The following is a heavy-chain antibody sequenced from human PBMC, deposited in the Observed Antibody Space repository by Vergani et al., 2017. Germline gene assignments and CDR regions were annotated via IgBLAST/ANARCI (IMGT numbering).Heavy chain of an antibody. CDR1: GYSISSGYY. J-gene: IGHJ4*02. D-gene: IGHD2-21*02. CDR2: IYHSGST. CDR3: ARLEVVTAFDY. V-gene: IGHV4-38-2*02. Sequence: QLQESGPGLVKPSGTLSLTCTVSGYSISSGYYWGWIRQPPGKGLEWIGRIYHSGSTYYNPSLKSRVTVSVDTSKNQFSLQLSSVTAADTAVSYCARLEVVTAFDYWGQGTLVTVSS.